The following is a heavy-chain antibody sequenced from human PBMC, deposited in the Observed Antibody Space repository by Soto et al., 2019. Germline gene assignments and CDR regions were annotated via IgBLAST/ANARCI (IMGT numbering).Heavy chain of an antibody. Sequence: SVKVSCKASGGTFSSYAISWVRQAPGQGLEWMGGIIPIFGTANYAQKFQGRVTITADESTSTAYMELSSLRSEDTAVYYCARTPRTRCSSTSCSGGFDYWGQGXLVTVYS. CDR2: IIPIFGTA. D-gene: IGHD2-2*01. CDR1: GGTFSSYA. CDR3: ARTPRTRCSSTSCSGGFDY. J-gene: IGHJ4*02. V-gene: IGHV1-69*13.